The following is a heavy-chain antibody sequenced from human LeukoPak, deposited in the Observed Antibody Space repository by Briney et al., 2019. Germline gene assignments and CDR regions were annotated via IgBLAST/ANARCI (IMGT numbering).Heavy chain of an antibody. CDR3: AIPSSGWSFDY. CDR2: ISYHGTGQ. V-gene: IGHV3-30*04. J-gene: IGHJ4*02. Sequence: GGSLRLSCAASGFTFSDYTIHWVRQAPGKGLEWVAVISYHGTGQYYADSVKGRFSISRDNSKNTLYLQMNSLRTEDTAVYFCAIPSSGWSFDYWGQGTLVTVSS. CDR1: GFTFSDYT. D-gene: IGHD6-19*01.